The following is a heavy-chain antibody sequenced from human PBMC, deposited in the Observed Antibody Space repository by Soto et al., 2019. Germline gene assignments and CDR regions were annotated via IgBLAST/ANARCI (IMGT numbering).Heavy chain of an antibody. CDR1: GGSFSGYY. CDR2: INHSGST. D-gene: IGHD4-17*01. Sequence: SETLSLTCAVYGGSFSGYYWSWIRQPPGKGLEWIGEINHSGSTNYNPSLKSRVTISVDTSKNQFSLKLSSVTAADTAVYYCARGAPSSLGLRKNWFDPWGQGTLVTVSS. J-gene: IGHJ5*02. V-gene: IGHV4-34*01. CDR3: ARGAPSSLGLRKNWFDP.